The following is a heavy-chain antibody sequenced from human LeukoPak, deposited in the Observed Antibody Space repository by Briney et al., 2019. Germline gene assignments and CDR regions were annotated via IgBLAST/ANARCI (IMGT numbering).Heavy chain of an antibody. Sequence: GASVKVSCKASGYTFTGYYMHWVRQAPGQGLEWMGWINPNSGGTNYAQKFQGRVTMTRDTSISTAYMELSRLRSDDTAVYYCARGKLYYDILTRYWFDPWGQGTLVTVSS. CDR1: GYTFTGYY. J-gene: IGHJ5*02. CDR3: ARGKLYYDILTRYWFDP. D-gene: IGHD3-9*01. CDR2: INPNSGGT. V-gene: IGHV1-2*02.